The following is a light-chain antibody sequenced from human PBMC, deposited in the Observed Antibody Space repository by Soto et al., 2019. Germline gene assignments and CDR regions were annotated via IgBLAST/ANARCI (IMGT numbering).Light chain of an antibody. CDR3: SSYAGSAVFV. V-gene: IGLV2-8*01. J-gene: IGLJ1*01. CDR1: SSDVGAYNY. Sequence: QYVLTQPPSASGSPGQAVAISCTGTSSDVGAYNYVAWYQQHPGKVPKLMIYEVSKRPSGVPDRFSGSKSGNTASLTVSGLQADDDADYYCSSYAGSAVFVFGTGTKVTVL. CDR2: EVS.